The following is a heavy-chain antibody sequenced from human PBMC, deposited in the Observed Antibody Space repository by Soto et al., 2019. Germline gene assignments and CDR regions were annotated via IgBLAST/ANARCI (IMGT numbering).Heavy chain of an antibody. D-gene: IGHD6-13*01. CDR2: VFHSGSA. J-gene: IGHJ4*02. V-gene: IGHV4-4*02. CDR1: SGSVSSNNW. CDR3: AIFPPGSSYFKH. Sequence: QVQLQESGPGLVKPSGTLSLTCAVSSGSVSSNNWWSWVRQPPGKGLEWLGEVFHSGSANYNPSLRSRLTISVDKSKNQFSLKLNSVTAADAAVYYCAIFPPGSSYFKHWGQGTLVTVSS.